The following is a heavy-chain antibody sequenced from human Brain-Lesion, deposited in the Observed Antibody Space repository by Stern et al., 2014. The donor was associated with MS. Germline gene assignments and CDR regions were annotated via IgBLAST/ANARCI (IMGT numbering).Heavy chain of an antibody. J-gene: IGHJ4*02. CDR3: ARDKEDTNMAFRYFDN. Sequence: VQLVQSGPGLVKPSQTLSLTCTVSGGSVGSGSYDWSWIRQPAGKGLEWIGRIYTPGSTYYNPPLKSRVSISIDTSKTQFSLKLPSVTAADTAVYYCARDKEDTNMAFRYFDNWGQGTLVTVSS. V-gene: IGHV4-61*02. CDR1: GGSVGSGSYD. CDR2: IYTPGST. D-gene: IGHD5-18*01.